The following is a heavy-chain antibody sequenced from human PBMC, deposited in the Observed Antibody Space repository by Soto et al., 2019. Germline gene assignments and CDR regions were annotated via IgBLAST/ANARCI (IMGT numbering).Heavy chain of an antibody. J-gene: IGHJ6*02. CDR1: SASISSNSYY. V-gene: IGHV4-39*01. CDR2: IYYSGST. D-gene: IGHD3-22*01. Sequence: SVTLSLTCSVSSASISSNSYYWGWIRQPPGKGLEWIGSIYYSGSTYYNPSLKSRVTISVDTSKNQFSLKLSSVTAADTAVYYCARRLYYDCSCFEGHGVGGWGQGTTVT. CDR3: ARRLYYDCSCFEGHGVGG.